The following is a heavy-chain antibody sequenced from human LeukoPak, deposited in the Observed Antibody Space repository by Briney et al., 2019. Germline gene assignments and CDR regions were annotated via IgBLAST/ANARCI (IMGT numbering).Heavy chain of an antibody. V-gene: IGHV3-23*01. J-gene: IGHJ4*02. CDR3: AKATSASGYDYVFDY. CDR2: ISGSGGST. Sequence: GGSLRLSCAPSGFTFSSYAMRWVRQAPGRGRGWGSGISGSGGSTYYADSVKGRFSISRDNSKNTLHLQMNSLRAEDTAVYYCAKATSASGYDYVFDYWGQGTLVTVSS. D-gene: IGHD5-12*01. CDR1: GFTFSSYA.